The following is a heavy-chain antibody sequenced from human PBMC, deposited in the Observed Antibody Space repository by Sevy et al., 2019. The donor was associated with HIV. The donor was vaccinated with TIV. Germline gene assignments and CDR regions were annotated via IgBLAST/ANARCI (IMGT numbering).Heavy chain of an antibody. D-gene: IGHD2-15*01. V-gene: IGHV3-66*02. CDR1: GFTVSGNY. CDR3: ASTSCSGGSCYSLIDA. Sequence: GGSLRLSCAASGFTVSGNYMRWVRQAPGKGLEWVSVIYSGGSTYYADSVKGRFTISRDISKTTLYLQMNSLRFEDTAVYYGASTSCSGGSCYSLIDAWGQGTLVTVSS. CDR2: IYSGGST. J-gene: IGHJ4*02.